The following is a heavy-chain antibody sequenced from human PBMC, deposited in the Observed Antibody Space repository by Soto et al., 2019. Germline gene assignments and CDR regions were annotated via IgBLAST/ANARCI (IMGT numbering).Heavy chain of an antibody. J-gene: IGHJ4*02. Sequence: EVQLVESGGGLVQPGGSLRLSCAASGFTFSSYWMHWVRQAPGKGLVWVSRINSDGSSTSYADSVKGRFTISRDNAKNTLYLQMNILSAEDTAVYYCVRTSLVVAAATREDYWGQGTLVTVSS. CDR2: INSDGSST. V-gene: IGHV3-74*01. D-gene: IGHD2-15*01. CDR3: VRTSLVVAAATREDY. CDR1: GFTFSSYW.